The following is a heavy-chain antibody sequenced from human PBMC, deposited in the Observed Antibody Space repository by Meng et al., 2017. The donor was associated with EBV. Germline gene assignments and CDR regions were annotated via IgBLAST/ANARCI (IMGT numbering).Heavy chain of an antibody. V-gene: IGHV1-69*01. CDR2: LIPMSDAP. CDR1: GGTFRSDA. CDR3: ASESGRGFTPDY. Sequence: QVQLGRSGAEVKKPGSSLKVSCKTSGGTFRSDAVSWVRQAPGQGLEWMGGLIPMSDAPYYAQKFQDRVTITADESTSTHYMDLSGLRSEDTAVYYCASESGRGFTPDYWGQGTLVTVSS. D-gene: IGHD3-10*01. J-gene: IGHJ4*02.